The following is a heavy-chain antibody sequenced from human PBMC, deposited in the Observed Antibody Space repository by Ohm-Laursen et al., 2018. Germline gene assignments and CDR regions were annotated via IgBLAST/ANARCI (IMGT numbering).Heavy chain of an antibody. CDR1: GGSISSSSYY. CDR2: IYYSGSP. V-gene: IGHV4-39*01. D-gene: IGHD6-19*01. Sequence: SDTLSLTCTVSGGSISSSSYYWGWIRQPPGKGLEWIGSIYYSGSPSYNPSLKSRVTISIDTSKNQFSLKLSSVTAADTAVYYCEAGGIAVAGVSPVIDYWGQGTLVTVSS. J-gene: IGHJ4*02. CDR3: EAGGIAVAGVSPVIDY.